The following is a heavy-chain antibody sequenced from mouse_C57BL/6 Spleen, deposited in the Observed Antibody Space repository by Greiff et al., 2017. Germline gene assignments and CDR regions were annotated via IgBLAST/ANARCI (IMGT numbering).Heavy chain of an antibody. CDR3: ARKGDYDGSSWYFDV. Sequence: VQLQQSGTELVKPGASVKLSCKASGYTFTSYWMHWVKQRPGQGLEWIGNINPSNGGTNYNEKFKSKATLTVDQSSSTAYMQLSSLTSEDSAVYYCARKGDYDGSSWYFDVWGTGTTVTVSS. V-gene: IGHV1-53*01. D-gene: IGHD1-1*01. CDR1: GYTFTSYW. J-gene: IGHJ1*03. CDR2: INPSNGGT.